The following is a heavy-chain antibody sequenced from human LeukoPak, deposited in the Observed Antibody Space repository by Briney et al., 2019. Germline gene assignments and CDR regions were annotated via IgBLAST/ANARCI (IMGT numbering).Heavy chain of an antibody. CDR1: GYTFTSYD. V-gene: IGHV1-69*05. J-gene: IGHJ4*02. Sequence: SVKVSCKASGYTFTSYDINWVRQATGQGLEWMGRIIPIFGTANYAQKFQGRVTITTDESTSTAYMELSSLRSEDTAVYYCARDQLGAMSTHIDYWGQGTLVTVSS. CDR2: IIPIFGTA. CDR3: ARDQLGAMSTHIDY. D-gene: IGHD1-26*01.